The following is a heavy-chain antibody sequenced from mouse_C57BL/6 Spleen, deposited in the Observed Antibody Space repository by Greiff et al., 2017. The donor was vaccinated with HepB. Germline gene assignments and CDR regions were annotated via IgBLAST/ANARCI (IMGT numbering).Heavy chain of an antibody. V-gene: IGHV1-47*01. CDR1: GYTFTTYP. Sequence: QVHVKQSGAELVKPGASVKMSCKASGYTFTTYPIEWMKQNHGKSLEWIGNFHPYNDDTKYNEKFKGKATLTVEKSSSTVYVELSRLTSDDSAVYYCARQSNWDNAMDYWGQGTSVTVSS. J-gene: IGHJ4*01. CDR3: ARQSNWDNAMDY. D-gene: IGHD4-1*01. CDR2: FHPYNDDT.